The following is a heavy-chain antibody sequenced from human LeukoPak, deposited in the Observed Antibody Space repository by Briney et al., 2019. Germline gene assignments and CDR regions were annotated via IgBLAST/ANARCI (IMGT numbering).Heavy chain of an antibody. CDR2: IYTSGST. V-gene: IGHV4-4*07. CDR1: GYSISSSYY. Sequence: SETLSLTCAVSGYSISSSYYWSWIRQPAGKGLEWIGRIYTSGSTNYNPSLKSRVTMSVDTSKNQFSLKLSSVTAADTAVYYCARDKGGWYRDAFDIWGQGTMVTVSS. D-gene: IGHD6-19*01. J-gene: IGHJ3*02. CDR3: ARDKGGWYRDAFDI.